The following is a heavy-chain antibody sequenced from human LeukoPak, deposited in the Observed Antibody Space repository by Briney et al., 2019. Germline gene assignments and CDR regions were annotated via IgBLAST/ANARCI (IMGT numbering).Heavy chain of an antibody. V-gene: IGHV3-49*04. D-gene: IGHD5-18*01. Sequence: GGSLRLSCRGSGFTFGDHAMSWVRQAPGKGLEWVGFIRSKAYRGTTEYAASVRGRFIISRDDSASVAYLQMSSLKTEDTAVYYCARGPIQLWIHNAMDVWGQGTTVTVSS. CDR1: GFTFGDHA. J-gene: IGHJ6*02. CDR2: IRSKAYRGTT. CDR3: ARGPIQLWIHNAMDV.